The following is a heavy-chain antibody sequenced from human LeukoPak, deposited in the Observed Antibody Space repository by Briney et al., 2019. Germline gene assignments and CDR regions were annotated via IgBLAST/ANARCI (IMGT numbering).Heavy chain of an antibody. V-gene: IGHV3-48*03. CDR3: ARDRFDSSGYNVYFDY. D-gene: IGHD3-22*01. CDR1: GFAFSSYE. CDR2: ISSSGSTI. Sequence: GGSLRLSCAASGFAFSSYEMNWVRQAPGKGLEWVSYISSSGSTIYYADSVKGRFTISRDNAKNSLFLQMNSLRVEDTAVYFCARDRFDSSGYNVYFDYWGQGTLVTVSS. J-gene: IGHJ4*02.